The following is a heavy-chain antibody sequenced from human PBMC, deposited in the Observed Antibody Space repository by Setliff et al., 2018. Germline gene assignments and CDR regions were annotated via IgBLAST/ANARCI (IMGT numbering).Heavy chain of an antibody. D-gene: IGHD1-26*01. J-gene: IGHJ6*03. V-gene: IGHV1-8*03. CDR1: GGTFSSYA. CDR2: MNPNSGNT. CDR3: ARVKVIVGATPRTYYMDV. Sequence: ASVKVSCKASGGTFSSYAISWVRQAPGQGLEWMGWMNPNSGNTGYAQKFQGRVTITRNTSISTAYMELSSLRSEDTAVYYCARVKVIVGATPRTYYMDVWGEGTTVTVSS.